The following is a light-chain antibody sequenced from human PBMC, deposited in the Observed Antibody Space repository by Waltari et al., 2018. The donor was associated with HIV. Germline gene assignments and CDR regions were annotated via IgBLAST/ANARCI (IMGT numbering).Light chain of an antibody. V-gene: IGLV2-14*03. CDR3: CSYSSSGTVL. J-gene: IGLJ2*01. Sequence: HSVLTQPASMSGSRRPSITISCRGSSHVVGGFNYVSWYQQSPDKAPRLVIYDVSNRPSGVSGRFSGSKSGSAASLTISGLQPEDEADYYCCSYSSSGTVLFGGGTRLTVL. CDR2: DVS. CDR1: SHVVGGFNY.